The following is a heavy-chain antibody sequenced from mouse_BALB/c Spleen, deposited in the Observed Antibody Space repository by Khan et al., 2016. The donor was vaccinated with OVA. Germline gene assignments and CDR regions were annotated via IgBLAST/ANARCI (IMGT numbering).Heavy chain of an antibody. CDR2: ISYSGGT. V-gene: IGHV3-2*02. CDR1: GYSITSGYA. CDR3: ARGNYYEYYFDY. Sequence: EVQLQQSGPGLVKPSQSLSLTCTVTGYSITSGYAWNWIRQFPGNKLEWMGYISYSGGTSYNPSLKSRIPITRDTSKNQFFLQLNSVTTEDTATYYCARGNYYEYYFDYWGQGTTLTVSS. D-gene: IGHD1-1*01. J-gene: IGHJ2*01.